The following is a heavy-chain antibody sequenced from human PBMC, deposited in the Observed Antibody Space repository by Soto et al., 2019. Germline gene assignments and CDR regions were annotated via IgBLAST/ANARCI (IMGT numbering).Heavy chain of an antibody. CDR2: INHSGST. D-gene: IGHD6-25*01. Sequence: PSETLSLTCAVYGGSFSGYYWSWIRQPPGKGLEWIGEINHSGSTNYNPSLKSRVTISVDTSKNQFSLKLSSVTAADTAVYYCARGAGYSSGWAFDYWGQGTLVTVSS. J-gene: IGHJ4*02. CDR1: GGSFSGYY. CDR3: ARGAGYSSGWAFDY. V-gene: IGHV4-34*01.